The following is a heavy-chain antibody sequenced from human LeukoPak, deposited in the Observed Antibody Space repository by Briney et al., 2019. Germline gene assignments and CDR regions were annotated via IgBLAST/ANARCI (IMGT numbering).Heavy chain of an antibody. CDR3: AKGGSGRAGFDY. J-gene: IGHJ4*02. CDR2: IWYDGSNK. CDR1: GFTFSSYG. Sequence: GGSLRLSCAASGFTFSSYGMHWVRQAPGKGLEWVAVIWYDGSNKYYADSVKGRFTISRDNAKNSLYLQMNSLRAEDTALYYCAKGGSGRAGFDYWGQGTLVTVSS. V-gene: IGHV3-33*03. D-gene: IGHD3-10*01.